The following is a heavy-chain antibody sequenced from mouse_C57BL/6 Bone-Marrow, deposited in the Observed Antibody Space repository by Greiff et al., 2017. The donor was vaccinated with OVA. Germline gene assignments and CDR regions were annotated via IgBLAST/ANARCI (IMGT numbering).Heavy chain of an antibody. V-gene: IGHV5-6*01. CDR1: GFTFSSYG. CDR3: ARHSGSYAMDY. J-gene: IGHJ4*01. Sequence: VQLKESGGDLVKPGGSLKLSCAASGFTFSSYGMSWVRQTPDTRLEWVATISSGGSYTYYPDSVKGRFTISRDNAKNTLYLQMSSLKSEDTAMYDSARHSGSYAMDYWGQGTSVTVSS. CDR2: ISSGGSYT.